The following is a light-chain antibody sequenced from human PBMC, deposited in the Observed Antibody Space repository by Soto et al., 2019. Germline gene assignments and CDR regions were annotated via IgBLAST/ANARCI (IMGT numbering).Light chain of an antibody. Sequence: IQMTHSPSSLSASVGDRITITCRASPSISSYLNWYQQKPGKAPNLLIYDASTLESGVPSRFSGSGSGTEFTLTISSLQPEDFATYYCQQFHSFSRTCGQGNKGDIK. CDR2: DAS. CDR1: PSISSY. V-gene: IGKV1-13*02. J-gene: IGKJ1*01. CDR3: QQFHSFSRT.